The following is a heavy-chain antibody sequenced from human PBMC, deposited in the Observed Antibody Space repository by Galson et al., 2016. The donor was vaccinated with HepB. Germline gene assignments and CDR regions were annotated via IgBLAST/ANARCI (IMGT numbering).Heavy chain of an antibody. Sequence: SLRLSCAVSGLTFNDYSMSWIRQAPGKGLEWVSYISATGSAIKYSDSVGGRLTIYSDNAKNSLYLQMHSLGDEDTAIYYCARDGDYSFPFDFWGRGTLVTVSS. J-gene: IGHJ4*02. CDR2: ISATGSAI. CDR1: GLTFNDYS. CDR3: ARDGDYSFPFDF. V-gene: IGHV3-11*01. D-gene: IGHD4-11*01.